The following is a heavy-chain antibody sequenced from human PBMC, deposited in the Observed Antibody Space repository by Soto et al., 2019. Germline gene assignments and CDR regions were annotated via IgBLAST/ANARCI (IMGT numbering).Heavy chain of an antibody. CDR2: IYPGDSQT. V-gene: IGHV5-51*01. J-gene: IGHJ5*02. CDR3: ARRAGFAIANDL. D-gene: IGHD2-21*01. Sequence: GESLKISCKGSGYSFTSYWISWVRQMPGKGLEWVGNIYPGDSQTIYSPSFQGHVTVSADKAISTAYLQWSSLTAPDTAIYYCARRAGFAIANDLWGQGTLVTVSS. CDR1: GYSFTSYW.